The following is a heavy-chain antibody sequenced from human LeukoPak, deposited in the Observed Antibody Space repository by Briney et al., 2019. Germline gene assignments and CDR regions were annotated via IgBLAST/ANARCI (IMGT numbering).Heavy chain of an antibody. D-gene: IGHD3-10*01. CDR1: GGTFSSYA. CDR3: ARDLLWFGEFDY. J-gene: IGHJ4*02. V-gene: IGHV1-69*05. CDR2: IIPIFGTA. Sequence: GASVKVSCKASGGTFSSYAISWVRQAPGQGLEWMGGIIPIFGTANYAQKFQGRVTMTRDTSISTAYMELSRLRSDDTAVYYCARDLLWFGEFDYWGQGTLVTVSS.